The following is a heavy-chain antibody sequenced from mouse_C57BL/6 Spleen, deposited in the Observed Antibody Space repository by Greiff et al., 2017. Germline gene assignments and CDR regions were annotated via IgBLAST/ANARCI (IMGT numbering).Heavy chain of an antibody. D-gene: IGHD2-12*01. V-gene: IGHV1-26*01. J-gene: IGHJ4*01. CDR1: GYTFTDYY. CDR2: INPNNGGT. Sequence: VQLQQSGPELVKPGASVKISCKASGYTFTDYYMNWVKQSHGKSLEWIGDINPNNGGTSYNQKFKGKATLTVAKSSSTAYMELRSLTSEDSAVYYCAMNSFYAMDYWGQGTSVTVSS. CDR3: AMNSFYAMDY.